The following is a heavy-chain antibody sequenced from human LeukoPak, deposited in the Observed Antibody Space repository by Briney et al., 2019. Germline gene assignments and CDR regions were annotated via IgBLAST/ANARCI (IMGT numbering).Heavy chain of an antibody. CDR2: ISGSGGST. CDR3: AKRVGATRVDY. D-gene: IGHD1-26*01. Sequence: AGGSLRLSCAASGFTFSSYAMSGVRKAPGKGREWVSAISGSGGSTYYADSVKGRFTISRDNSKNTLYLQMNSLRAEDTAVYYCAKRVGATRVDYWGQGTLVTVSS. V-gene: IGHV3-23*01. CDR1: GFTFSSYA. J-gene: IGHJ4*02.